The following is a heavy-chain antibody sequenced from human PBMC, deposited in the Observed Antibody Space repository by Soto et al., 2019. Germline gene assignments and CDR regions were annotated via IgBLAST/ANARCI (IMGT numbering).Heavy chain of an antibody. V-gene: IGHV3-23*01. Sequence: EVQLLESGGGLVQPGGSLRLSCAASGFTFSSYAMSWVRQAPGKGLEWVSAISGSGGSTYYADSVKGRFTISRDNSKNTLYLQMNSLRAEDTAVYYCAKDSIMITFGGVIAGHDAFDIWGQGTMVTVSS. CDR3: AKDSIMITFGGVIAGHDAFDI. CDR1: GFTFSSYA. D-gene: IGHD3-16*02. J-gene: IGHJ3*02. CDR2: ISGSGGST.